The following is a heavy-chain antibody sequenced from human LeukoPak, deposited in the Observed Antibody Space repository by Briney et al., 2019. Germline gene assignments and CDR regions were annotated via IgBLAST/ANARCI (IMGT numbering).Heavy chain of an antibody. CDR2: ISYDGRNK. J-gene: IGHJ4*02. CDR1: GFTFSSYA. V-gene: IGHV3-30*04. CDR3: ARDQRPLHSSGLFGFDY. D-gene: IGHD6-19*01. Sequence: GRSLRLSCAASGFTFSSYAMHWVRQAPGKGLEWVAVISYDGRNKYHADSVKGRFTISRDNPKNTLYLQMKSLRVEDTAVYYCARDQRPLHSSGLFGFDYWGQGTLVTVSS.